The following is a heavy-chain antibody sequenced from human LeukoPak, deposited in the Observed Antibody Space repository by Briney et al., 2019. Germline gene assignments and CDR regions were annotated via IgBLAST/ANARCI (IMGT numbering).Heavy chain of an antibody. V-gene: IGHV4-4*07. CDR1: GGSISSYY. D-gene: IGHD6-19*01. CDR2: IYTSGST. CDR3: ASGYTRQWLAPVDAFDI. Sequence: SETLSLTCTVSGGSISSYYWSWIRQPAGKGLEWIGRIYTSGSTNYNPSLKTRVTMSVDTSKNQFSLKLSSVTAADTAVYFCASGYTRQWLAPVDAFDIWGQGTMVTVSS. J-gene: IGHJ3*02.